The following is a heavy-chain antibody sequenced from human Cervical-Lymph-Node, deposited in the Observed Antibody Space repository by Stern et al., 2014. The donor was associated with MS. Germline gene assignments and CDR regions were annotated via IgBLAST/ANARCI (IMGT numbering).Heavy chain of an antibody. CDR1: GFALRNSGVS. Sequence: ESGPTLVKATQPLTLTCTFSGFALRNSGVSVAWIRQPPGKALEWLAVIYWDDEKRYSPSLKSRLSITKDASESQVVLTMTSMDPVDTATYYCTHSLHGDYYDAFDTWGQGTMVTVSS. CDR2: IYWDDEK. CDR3: THSLHGDYYDAFDT. D-gene: IGHD4-17*01. V-gene: IGHV2-5*02. J-gene: IGHJ3*02.